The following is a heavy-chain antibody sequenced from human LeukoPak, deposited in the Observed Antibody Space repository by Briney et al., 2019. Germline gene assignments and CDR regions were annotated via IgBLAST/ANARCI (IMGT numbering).Heavy chain of an antibody. CDR1: GFTFSSYA. J-gene: IGHJ4*02. V-gene: IGHV3-30-3*01. CDR3: ARVGGGASGY. Sequence: GGSQRLSCAASGFTFSSYAMHWVRQAPGKGLEWVAVISYDGSNKYYADSVKGRFTISRDNSKNTLYLQMNSLKAEDTAVYYCARVGGGASGYWGQGTLVTVSS. CDR2: ISYDGSNK. D-gene: IGHD4-17*01.